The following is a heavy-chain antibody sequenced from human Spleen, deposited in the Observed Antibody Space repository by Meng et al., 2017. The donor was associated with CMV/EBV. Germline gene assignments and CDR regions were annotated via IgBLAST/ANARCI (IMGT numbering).Heavy chain of an antibody. D-gene: IGHD3-16*01. CDR3: ARFNYDYGHIDY. J-gene: IGHJ4*02. CDR1: GGSVSSDSYY. V-gene: IGHV4-61*01. CDR2: IYYSGST. Sequence: SETLSLTCTVSGGSVSSDSYYWSWIRQPPGKGLEWIGYIYYSGSTHFNPSLKSRVTISVDTSKNQFSLKLSSVTAADTAVYYCARFNYDYGHIDYWGQGTLVTVSS.